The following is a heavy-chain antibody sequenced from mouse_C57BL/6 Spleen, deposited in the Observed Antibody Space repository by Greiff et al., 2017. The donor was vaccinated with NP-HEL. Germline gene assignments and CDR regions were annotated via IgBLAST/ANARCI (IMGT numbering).Heavy chain of an antibody. CDR2: INPSSGYT. D-gene: IGHD1-1*01. CDR3: AISRWGTTVVVPFDY. Sequence: QVQLQQSGAELAKPGASVKLSCKASGYTFTSYWMHWVKQRPGQGLEWIGYINPSSGYTKYNQKFKDKATLTADKSSSTASMQLSSLTYEDSAVYYCAISRWGTTVVVPFDYWGQGTTLTVSS. V-gene: IGHV1-7*01. J-gene: IGHJ2*01. CDR1: GYTFTSYW.